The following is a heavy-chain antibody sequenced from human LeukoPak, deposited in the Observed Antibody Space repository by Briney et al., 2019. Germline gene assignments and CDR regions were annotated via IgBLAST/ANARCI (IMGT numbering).Heavy chain of an antibody. CDR1: GYTFTGYY. CDR3: ASGVVGYTEAFDI. Sequence: ASVKVSCKASGYTFTGYYIHWVRQAPGQGLEWMGWISPNSGGTKYAQKFQGRVTMTRDTSISTAYLELSRLTSDDTALYYCASGVVGYTEAFDIWGQGTADTVSS. CDR2: ISPNSGGT. D-gene: IGHD6-13*01. V-gene: IGHV1-2*02. J-gene: IGHJ3*02.